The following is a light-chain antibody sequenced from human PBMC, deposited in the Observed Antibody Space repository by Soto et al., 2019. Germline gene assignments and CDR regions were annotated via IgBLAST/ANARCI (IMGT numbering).Light chain of an antibody. CDR2: SSN. V-gene: IGLV1-44*01. Sequence: QSVLTQPPSASGTPGQRVTISCSGSNSNIGSNSVNWYQQVPGTAPKLLMYSSNQRPSGVPDRFSGSKSGTSASLAISGLQSEDEADYYCAAWDDSLNGPVFGGGTKLTV. CDR1: NSNIGSNS. CDR3: AAWDDSLNGPV. J-gene: IGLJ2*01.